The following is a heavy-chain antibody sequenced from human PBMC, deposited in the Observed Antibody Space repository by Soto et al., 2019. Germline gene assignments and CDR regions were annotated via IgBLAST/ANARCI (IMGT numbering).Heavy chain of an antibody. V-gene: IGHV3-11*01. D-gene: IGHD3-3*01. CDR1: GLIFSDFY. Sequence: GGSLRLSCAASGLIFSDFYMSWIRQAPGKGLEWVAHISSSDTTIYYADSVKGRFTISRDNAKKSLYLQMNSLRAEDTAVYYCAGRQFLEWPYDYWGQGTLVTVSS. CDR2: ISSSDTTI. CDR3: AGRQFLEWPYDY. J-gene: IGHJ4*02.